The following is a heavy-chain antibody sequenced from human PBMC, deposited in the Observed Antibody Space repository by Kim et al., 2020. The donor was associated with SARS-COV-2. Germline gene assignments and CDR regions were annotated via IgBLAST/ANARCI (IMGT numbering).Heavy chain of an antibody. J-gene: IGHJ5*02. CDR3: AREPVTMIVGTPLRRGSWFDA. D-gene: IGHD3-22*01. V-gene: IGHV4-34*01. CDR1: GGSFSGYY. Sequence: ETLSLTCAVSGGSFSGYYWSWIRQPPGKGLEWIGEINHSGSTNYNPSLKSRVTISVDTSKNQFSLKLSSVTAADTAVYYCAREPVTMIVGTPLRRGSWFDACGQSTLVTFSS. CDR2: INHSGST.